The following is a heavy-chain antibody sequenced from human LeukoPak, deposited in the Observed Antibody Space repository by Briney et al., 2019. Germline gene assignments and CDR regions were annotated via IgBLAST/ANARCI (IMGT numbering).Heavy chain of an antibody. CDR2: IIPIFGTA. V-gene: IGHV1-69*01. D-gene: IGHD2-2*01. CDR3: ASGTRYCSSTSCLDAFDI. Sequence: ASVKVSCKASGGTFSSYAISWVRQAPGQGLEWMGGIIPIFGTANYAQKFQGRVTITADESTSTAYMELSSQRSEDTAVYYCASGTRYCSSTSCLDAFDIWGQGTMVTVSS. J-gene: IGHJ3*02. CDR1: GGTFSSYA.